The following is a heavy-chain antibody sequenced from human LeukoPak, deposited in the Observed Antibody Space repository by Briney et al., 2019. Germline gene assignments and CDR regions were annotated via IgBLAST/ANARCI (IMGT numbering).Heavy chain of an antibody. CDR2: IYHSGST. CDR1: GGSISSGGYS. CDR3: ARTTMATGAFDI. J-gene: IGHJ3*02. Sequence: PSETLSLTCAVSGGSISSGGYSWSWIRQPPGKGLEWIGYIYHSGSTYYNPSLKSRVTISVDRSKNQFSLKLSSVTAADTAVYYCARTTMATGAFDIWGQGTMVTVSS. V-gene: IGHV4-30-2*02. D-gene: IGHD5-24*01.